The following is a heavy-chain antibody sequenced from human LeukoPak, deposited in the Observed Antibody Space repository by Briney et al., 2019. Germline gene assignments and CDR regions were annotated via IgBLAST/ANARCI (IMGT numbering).Heavy chain of an antibody. J-gene: IGHJ4*02. CDR3: ARQGSSSIDYFHY. D-gene: IGHD6-13*01. V-gene: IGHV4-39*01. Sequence: SETLSLTCNVSGGSISSSSYYWGWIRQSPGKGLEWIGSIYYSGSTYHNPSLKSRVTISVDTSKSHFSLKLSSVTAADTAVYYCARQGSSSIDYFHYWGQGTLVTVSS. CDR1: GGSISSSSYY. CDR2: IYYSGST.